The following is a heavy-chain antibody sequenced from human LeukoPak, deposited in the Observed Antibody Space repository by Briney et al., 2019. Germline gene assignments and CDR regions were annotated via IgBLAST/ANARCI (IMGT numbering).Heavy chain of an antibody. CDR2: ISGSGGST. Sequence: PGGSLRLSCAASGFTFSSYAMSWVRQAPGKGLEWVSAISGSGGSTYYADSVKGRFTISRDNSKNTLYLQMNSLRAEDTALYYCAKPERSGSYSYYFDSWGQGTLVTVSS. J-gene: IGHJ4*02. V-gene: IGHV3-23*01. CDR3: AKPERSGSYSYYFDS. CDR1: GFTFSSYA. D-gene: IGHD1-26*01.